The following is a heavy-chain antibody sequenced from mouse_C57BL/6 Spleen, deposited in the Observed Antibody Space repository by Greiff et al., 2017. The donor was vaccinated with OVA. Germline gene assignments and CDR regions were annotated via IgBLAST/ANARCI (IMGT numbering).Heavy chain of an antibody. J-gene: IGHJ2*01. CDR3: AFITTVVAPFDY. CDR1: GYTFTSYW. CDR2: IDPSDSYT. V-gene: IGHV1-59*01. D-gene: IGHD1-1*01. Sequence: QVQLQQPGAELVRPGTSVKLSCKASGYTFTSYWMHWVKQRPGQGLEWIGVIDPSDSYTNYNQKFKGKATLTVDTSSSTAYMQLSSLTSEDSAVYYCAFITTVVAPFDYWGQGTTLTVSS.